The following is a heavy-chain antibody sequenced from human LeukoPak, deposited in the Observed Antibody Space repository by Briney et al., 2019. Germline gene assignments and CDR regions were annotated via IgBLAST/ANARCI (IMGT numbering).Heavy chain of an antibody. Sequence: GGSLRLSCAASGFTFSSYSMNWVRQAPGKGLEWVSYISSSSSTIYYADSVKGRFTISRDNAKNSLYLQMNSLRAEDTAVYYCARSKGDTMVRGVIAGNFDYWGQGTLVTVSS. CDR2: ISSSSSTI. J-gene: IGHJ4*02. D-gene: IGHD3-10*01. CDR1: GFTFSSYS. V-gene: IGHV3-48*04. CDR3: ARSKGDTMVRGVIAGNFDY.